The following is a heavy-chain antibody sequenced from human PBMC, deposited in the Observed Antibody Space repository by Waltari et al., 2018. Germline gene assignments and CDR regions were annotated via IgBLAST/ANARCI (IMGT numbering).Heavy chain of an antibody. CDR1: GFTFSSYA. CDR3: AKLQSDLLTQYFDC. V-gene: IGHV3-23*04. J-gene: IGHJ4*02. D-gene: IGHD1-1*01. Sequence: QLVESGGGLVPPGGSLRLSCAASGFTFSSYAMSWVRQAPGKGLEWVSAISGGGSITSYSDSVKGRFTVSRDNSKNTLYLQVNSLRADDTALYYCAKLQSDLLTQYFDCWRPGTLVTVSS. CDR2: ISGGGSIT.